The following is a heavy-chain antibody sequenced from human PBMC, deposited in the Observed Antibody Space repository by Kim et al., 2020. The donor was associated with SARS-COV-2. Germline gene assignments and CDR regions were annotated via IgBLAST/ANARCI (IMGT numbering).Heavy chain of an antibody. J-gene: IGHJ6*02. V-gene: IGHV3-30-3*01. CDR2: ISYDGSNK. CDR1: GFTFSSYA. CDR3: ASGAYPYGMDV. Sequence: GGSLRLSCAASGFTFSSYAMHWVRQAPGKGLEWVAVISYDGSNKYYADSVKGRFTISRDNSKNTLYLQMNSLRAEDTAVYYCASGAYPYGMDVWGQGTTV. D-gene: IGHD2-8*02.